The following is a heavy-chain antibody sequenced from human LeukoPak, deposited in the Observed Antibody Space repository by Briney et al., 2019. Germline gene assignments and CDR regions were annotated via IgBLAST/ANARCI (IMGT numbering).Heavy chain of an antibody. CDR3: ARGLYEVRNSNGLYNWLDP. J-gene: IGHJ5*02. D-gene: IGHD5-18*01. Sequence: SETLSLTCAVYGGSFSGYYWSWIRQPPGKGLEWIGEVHHSGSTNYNPSLKSRVTISVDTSKNQFSLKLSSVTAADTAVYYCARGLYEVRNSNGLYNWLDPWGQGTLVTVSS. CDR2: VHHSGST. V-gene: IGHV4-34*01. CDR1: GGSFSGYY.